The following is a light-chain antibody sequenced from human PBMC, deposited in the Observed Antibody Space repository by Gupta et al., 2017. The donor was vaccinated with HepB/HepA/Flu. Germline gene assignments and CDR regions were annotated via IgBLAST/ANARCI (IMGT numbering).Light chain of an antibody. Sequence: DLVMTQSPDSLAVSLGERATINCKSSQSVLYSSNNKNYLAWYQQKLGQTPKLLIYWASTRESGVPDRFSGSGSGTEFTLTISNVQAEDVAVYYCQQYDRKPRTLGGGTKVEIK. CDR1: QSVLYSSNNKNY. V-gene: IGKV4-1*01. CDR3: QQYDRKPRT. J-gene: IGKJ4*01. CDR2: WAS.